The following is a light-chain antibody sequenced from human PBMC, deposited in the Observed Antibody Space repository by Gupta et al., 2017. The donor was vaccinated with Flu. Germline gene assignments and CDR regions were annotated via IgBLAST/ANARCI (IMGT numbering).Light chain of an antibody. J-gene: IGKJ1*01. Sequence: DIVMTQSPLSLPVTRGESASISCRSSQSLLHSNGYNYLDWYLQKPGQAPQLLIYLGSNRASGVPDRFSGSGSGTDFTLKISRVEAEDVGVYYCMQALQTPWTFGQGTKVDIK. CDR3: MQALQTPWT. V-gene: IGKV2-28*01. CDR2: LGS. CDR1: QSLLHSNGYNY.